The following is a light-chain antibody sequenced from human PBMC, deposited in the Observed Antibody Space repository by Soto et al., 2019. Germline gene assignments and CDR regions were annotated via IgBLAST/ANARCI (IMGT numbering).Light chain of an antibody. J-gene: IGKJ1*01. CDR1: QSISTW. V-gene: IGKV1-5*03. CDR3: QPPNSRSTWT. Sequence: DIQMTQSPATLSASVGDRVTITCRASQSISTWLAWYQQKPGKAPKLLIYKASNLEVGVPSRVSGSGSGTEFTLTISSLQPDDFATYYCQPPNSRSTWTFGQGTKVEIK. CDR2: KAS.